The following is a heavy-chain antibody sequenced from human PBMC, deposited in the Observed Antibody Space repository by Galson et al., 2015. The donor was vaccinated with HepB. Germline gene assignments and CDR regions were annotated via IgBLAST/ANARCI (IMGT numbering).Heavy chain of an antibody. J-gene: IGHJ4*02. D-gene: IGHD2-8*02. CDR3: AKGMAGSCTRVLCYSFDY. V-gene: IGHV3-23*01. CDR1: GFSFGSHG. Sequence: SLRLSCAASGFSFGSHGFHWVRQAPGKGLEWVAAISGSDDGTYHAASVRGRFTISRDDSKNTLYLQMNRLRAEDTATYYCAKGMAGSCTRVLCYSFDYWGQGSLVTVSS. CDR2: ISGSDDGT.